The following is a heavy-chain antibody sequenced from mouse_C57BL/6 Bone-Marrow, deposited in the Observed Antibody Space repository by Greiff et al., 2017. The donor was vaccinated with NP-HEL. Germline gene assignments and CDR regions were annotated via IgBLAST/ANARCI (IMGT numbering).Heavy chain of an antibody. CDR1: GYTFTDYE. Sequence: QVQLQQSGAELVRPGASVTLSCKASGYTFTDYEMHWVKQTPVHGLEWIGAIDPETGGTAYNQKFKGKAILTADKSSRTAYMELRSLTSEDSAVYYCTERIYYDYDGFDYWGQGTTLTVSS. J-gene: IGHJ2*01. CDR3: TERIYYDYDGFDY. V-gene: IGHV1-15*01. CDR2: IDPETGGT. D-gene: IGHD2-4*01.